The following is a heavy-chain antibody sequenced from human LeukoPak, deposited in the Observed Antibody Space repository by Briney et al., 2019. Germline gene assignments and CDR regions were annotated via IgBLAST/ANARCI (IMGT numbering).Heavy chain of an antibody. CDR2: ISSSSTYI. J-gene: IGHJ4*02. V-gene: IGHV3-21*01. CDR1: GFAFSTYS. Sequence: GGSLRLSCAASGFAFSTYSMNWVRQAPGKGLEWVSSISSSSTYIYYADSVKGRVTISRDNAKNSLYLQMNSLRAEDTAVYYCARVLSGCETTRCVLDYWGQGTLVTVSS. CDR3: ARVLSGCETTRCVLDY. D-gene: IGHD1-26*01.